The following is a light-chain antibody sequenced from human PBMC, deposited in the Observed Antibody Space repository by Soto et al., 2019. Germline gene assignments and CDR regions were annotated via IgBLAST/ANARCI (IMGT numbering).Light chain of an antibody. J-gene: IGKJ5*01. CDR1: QDIATW. CDR3: QQTDSFPT. CDR2: GAS. Sequence: DVQVTLSPSSVSASVGERVTITCRASQDIATWIAWYQQKPGKAPIILISGASNLQSGVPSRFSGGGSGTDFTLTISTLQPEDFATYYCQQTDSFPTFGRGTRLEIK. V-gene: IGKV1-12*01.